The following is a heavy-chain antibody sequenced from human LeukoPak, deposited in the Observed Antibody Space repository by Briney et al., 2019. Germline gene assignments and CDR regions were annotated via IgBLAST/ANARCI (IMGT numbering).Heavy chain of an antibody. J-gene: IGHJ4*02. V-gene: IGHV3-23*01. CDR3: AKGVRLWFAFYFDY. CDR1: GFTFSNYA. Sequence: GGSLRFSCAASGFTFSNYAMTWVRQAPGKGLEWASSISGNSANTYYADSVKGRFTVSRANSKNILYLQMNSLRVEDTAVYFCAKGVRLWFAFYFDYWGQGTLATVSS. CDR2: ISGNSANT. D-gene: IGHD3-10*01.